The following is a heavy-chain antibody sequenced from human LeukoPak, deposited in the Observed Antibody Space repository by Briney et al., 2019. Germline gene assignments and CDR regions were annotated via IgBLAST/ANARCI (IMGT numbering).Heavy chain of an antibody. V-gene: IGHV2-5*01. CDR3: AHARDKDGYCSSTSCLYYFEY. CDR2: IYWNDDK. J-gene: IGHJ4*02. Sequence: SGPTLVKPTQTLTLTCTFSGFSLSTSGVGVGWIRQPPGKALEWLALIYWNDDKRYSPSLKSRLTITKDTSKNQVVLTMTNMDPVDTATYYCAHARDKDGYCSSTSCLYYFEYWGQGTLVTVSS. D-gene: IGHD2-2*01. CDR1: GFSLSTSGVG.